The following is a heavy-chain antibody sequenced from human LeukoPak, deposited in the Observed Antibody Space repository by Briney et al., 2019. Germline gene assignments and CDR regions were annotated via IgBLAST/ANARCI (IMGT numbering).Heavy chain of an antibody. CDR1: AFTFSTYA. V-gene: IGHV3-21*01. CDR2: ISTSSSYI. D-gene: IGHD1-26*01. CDR3: ARDQVGATDPFDY. J-gene: IGHJ4*02. Sequence: GGSLRLSCAASAFTFSTYAMSWVRQAPGKGLEWVSSISTSSSYIYYADSVKGRFTISRDNAKDSLYLQMNSLRAEDTAVYYCARDQVGATDPFDYWGQGTLVTVSS.